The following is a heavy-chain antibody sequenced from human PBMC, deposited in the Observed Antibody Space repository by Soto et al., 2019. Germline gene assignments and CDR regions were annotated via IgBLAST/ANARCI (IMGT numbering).Heavy chain of an antibody. CDR3: ASMGYHYGSGSYPLDY. D-gene: IGHD3-10*01. Sequence: WTWIRQPPGKGLEWIGFIYNSGSTHHNPSLRSRVTISVDTSKNQFSLKLRSVTAADTAVYYCASMGYHYGSGSYPLDYWGQGTLVTVSS. CDR2: IYNSGST. J-gene: IGHJ4*02. V-gene: IGHV4-59*08.